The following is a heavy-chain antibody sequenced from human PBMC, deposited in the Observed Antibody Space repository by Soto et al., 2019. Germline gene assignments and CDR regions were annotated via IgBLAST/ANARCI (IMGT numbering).Heavy chain of an antibody. CDR1: GFTFSSYA. D-gene: IGHD3-22*01. Sequence: GGSLRLSCAASGFTFSSYAMSWVRQAPGKGLEWVSAISGSGGSTYYADSVKGRFTISRDNSKNTLYLQMNSLRAEDTAVYYCAKVRGTYYHDRSGYPFDYCGQGTLVTVSS. V-gene: IGHV3-23*01. CDR2: ISGSGGST. J-gene: IGHJ4*02. CDR3: AKVRGTYYHDRSGYPFDY.